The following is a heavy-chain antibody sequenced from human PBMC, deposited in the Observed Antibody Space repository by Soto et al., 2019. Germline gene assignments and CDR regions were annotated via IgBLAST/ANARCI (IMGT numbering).Heavy chain of an antibody. CDR1: GFTFDDYA. CDR3: AKGDYGDYDYSMDV. J-gene: IGHJ6*03. Sequence: EVQLVESGGGLVQPGRSLRLSCAASGFTFDDYAMHWVRQAPGKGLEWVSGISWNSGSIGYADSVKGRFTISRDNSKNYLYLQMNSLRAEDTALYYCAKGDYGDYDYSMDVWGKGTTVTVSS. CDR2: ISWNSGSI. V-gene: IGHV3-9*01. D-gene: IGHD4-17*01.